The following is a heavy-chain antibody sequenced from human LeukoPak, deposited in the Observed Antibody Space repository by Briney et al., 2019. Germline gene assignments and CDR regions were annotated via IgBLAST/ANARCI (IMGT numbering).Heavy chain of an antibody. V-gene: IGHV3-53*05. D-gene: IGHD2-8*01. CDR1: GFTVSSNY. CDR2: NYSGGST. J-gene: IGHJ6*03. Sequence: PGGSLRLSCAASGFTVSSNYMSWVRQAPGKGLEWVSVNYSGGSTYYADSVKGRFTISRDNSKNTLYLQMNSLRAEDTAVYYCARDNGGGYYYYMDVWGKGTTVTVSS. CDR3: ARDNGGGYYYYMDV.